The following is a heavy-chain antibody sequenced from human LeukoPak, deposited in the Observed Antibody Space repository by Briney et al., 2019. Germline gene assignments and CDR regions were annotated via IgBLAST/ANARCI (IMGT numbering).Heavy chain of an antibody. Sequence: GGSLRLSCTASGFTFGDYAMSWVRQASGKGLEWVGRIRSTANGYATAYAASVKGRFTISRDDSKNTTYLQIDSLKTEDTAVYYCTGNYYGSGSYADFDYWGQGTLVTVSS. J-gene: IGHJ4*02. CDR3: TGNYYGSGSYADFDY. CDR1: GFTFGDYA. V-gene: IGHV3-73*01. CDR2: IRSTANGYAT. D-gene: IGHD3-10*01.